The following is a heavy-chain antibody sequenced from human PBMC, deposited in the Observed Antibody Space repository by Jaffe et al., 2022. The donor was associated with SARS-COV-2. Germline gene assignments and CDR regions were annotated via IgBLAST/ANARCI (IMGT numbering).Heavy chain of an antibody. V-gene: IGHV3-30*18. CDR3: AKDLDYDILTGYYINYYYYGMDV. Sequence: QVQLVESGGGVVQPGRSLRLSCAASGFTFSSYGMHWVRQAPGKGLEWVAVISYDGSNKYYADSVKGRFTISRDNSKNTLYLQMNSLRAEDTAVYYCAKDLDYDILTGYYINYYYYGMDVWGQGTTVTVSS. CDR1: GFTFSSYG. CDR2: ISYDGSNK. J-gene: IGHJ6*02. D-gene: IGHD3-9*01.